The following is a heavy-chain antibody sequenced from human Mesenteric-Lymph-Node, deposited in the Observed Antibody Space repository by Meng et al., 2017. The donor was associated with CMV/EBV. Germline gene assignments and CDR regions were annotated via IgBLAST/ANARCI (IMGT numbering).Heavy chain of an antibody. D-gene: IGHD3-3*01. Sequence: SETLSLTCTVSGGSISSYYWNWIRQPPGKGLEWIGYIYYSGSTNYNPSLKSRVTISVDTSRNQFSLKLSSVTAADTAVYYCARGEWAPHLWGQGTLVTVSS. CDR1: GGSISSYY. V-gene: IGHV4-59*01. CDR2: IYYSGST. CDR3: ARGEWAPHL. J-gene: IGHJ5*02.